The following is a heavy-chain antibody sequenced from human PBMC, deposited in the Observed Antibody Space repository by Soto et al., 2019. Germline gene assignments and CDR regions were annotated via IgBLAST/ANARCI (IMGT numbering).Heavy chain of an antibody. CDR2: IYPGDSDT. Sequence: PGESLKISCKGSGYSFTSYWIGWVRQMPGKGLEWMGIIYPGDSDTRYSPSFQGQVTISADKSIGTAYLQWSSLKASDTAMYYCARPSDSSGYYYGAFDIWGQGTMVTVSS. J-gene: IGHJ3*02. CDR1: GYSFTSYW. D-gene: IGHD3-22*01. V-gene: IGHV5-51*01. CDR3: ARPSDSSGYYYGAFDI.